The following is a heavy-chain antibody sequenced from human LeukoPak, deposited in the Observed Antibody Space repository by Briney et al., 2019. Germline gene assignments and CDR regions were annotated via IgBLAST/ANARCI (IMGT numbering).Heavy chain of an antibody. Sequence: ASVKVSCKASGYTFTSYGVSWVRQAPGQGLEWMGWISVYNGHTNYAQNLQGRVTLTTDTSTSTAYLELRSLRSDDTAVYYCARDEGYCGSTTCNPNWFDPWGQGTLVTVSS. CDR3: ARDEGYCGSTTCNPNWFDP. CDR2: ISVYNGHT. CDR1: GYTFTSYG. J-gene: IGHJ5*02. V-gene: IGHV1-18*01. D-gene: IGHD2-2*01.